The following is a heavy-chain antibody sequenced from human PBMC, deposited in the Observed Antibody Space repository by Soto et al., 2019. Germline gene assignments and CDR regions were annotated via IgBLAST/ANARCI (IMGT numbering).Heavy chain of an antibody. Sequence: QLQLQESGPGLVKPSETLSLTCTVSGGSISISGYYWVLIRQPPGKGLEWIASIYYSGSTYYNPSLKSRVTIYGDTSKNQFPLKLSSVTAADTAVYYCARELGYCSGGNCYSLNAFDIWGQGTMVTVSS. CDR1: GGSISISGYY. V-gene: IGHV4-39*01. D-gene: IGHD2-15*01. J-gene: IGHJ3*02. CDR2: IYYSGST. CDR3: ARELGYCSGGNCYSLNAFDI.